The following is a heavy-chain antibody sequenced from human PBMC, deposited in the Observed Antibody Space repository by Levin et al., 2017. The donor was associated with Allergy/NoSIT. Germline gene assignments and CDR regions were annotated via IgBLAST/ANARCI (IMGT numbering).Heavy chain of an antibody. J-gene: IGHJ4*02. CDR1: GFTFSDHY. CDR3: ARLGYCRGGSCDYFFDY. D-gene: IGHD2-15*01. V-gene: IGHV3-72*01. CDR2: CRNKDNSYTA. Sequence: GESLKISCAASGFTFSDHYMDWVRQAPGKGLEWVGRCRNKDNSYTAEYAASVKARFTISRDDSKNSLYLQMNSLKMEDTAVYYCARLGYCRGGSCDYFFDYWGQGTLVTVSS.